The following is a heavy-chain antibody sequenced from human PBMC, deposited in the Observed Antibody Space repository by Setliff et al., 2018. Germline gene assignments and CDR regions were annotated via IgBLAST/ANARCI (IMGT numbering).Heavy chain of an antibody. V-gene: IGHV3-23*01. J-gene: IGHJ4*02. CDR2: VSGGGDTT. CDR1: GFTFSSYA. D-gene: IGHD6-19*01. Sequence: RLSCAASGFTFSSYAMSWVRQAPGKGLNWVSAVSGGGDTTFYAASVKGRFTISRDNSKNTVYLQMNSLRAEDTAIYYCAKDYQSDSGWDIDYWGQGTLVTVSS. CDR3: AKDYQSDSGWDIDY.